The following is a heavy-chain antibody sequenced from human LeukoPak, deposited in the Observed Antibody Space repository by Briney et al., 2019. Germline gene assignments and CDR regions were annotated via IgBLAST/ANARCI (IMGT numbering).Heavy chain of an antibody. J-gene: IGHJ4*02. Sequence: GGSLRLSWAASGFTFDDYGMSWVRHAPGKGLEWVSGINWNGGSTEYAECVKGRFTISRDNAKNSLYLQMNSLRAEDTALYYCARDRSGSSLFDYWGQRTLVTVSS. CDR3: ARDRSGSSLFDY. CDR2: INWNGGST. V-gene: IGHV3-20*04. D-gene: IGHD1-26*01. CDR1: GFTFDDYG.